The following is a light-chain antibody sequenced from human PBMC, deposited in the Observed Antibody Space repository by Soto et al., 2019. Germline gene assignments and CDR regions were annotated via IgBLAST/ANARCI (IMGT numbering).Light chain of an antibody. CDR2: EDT. V-gene: IGLV2-23*01. CDR1: SSDVGSYNL. CDR3: SSYAGSSTYVV. Sequence: QSVLTQPASVSGSPGQSITMSCTGTSSDVGSYNLVSWYQQHPGKAPKLMIYEDTKRPSGISNRFSGSKSGNTASLTISGLQAEDETDYYCSSYAGSSTYVVFGGGTKLTVL. J-gene: IGLJ2*01.